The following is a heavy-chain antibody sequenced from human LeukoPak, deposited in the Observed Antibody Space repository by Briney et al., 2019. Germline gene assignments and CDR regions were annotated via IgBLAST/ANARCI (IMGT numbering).Heavy chain of an antibody. CDR1: GGSTSGYY. D-gene: IGHD5-18*01. CDR3: ARTGTGYSHGHFDY. V-gene: IGHV4-59*03. Sequence: SETLSLTCTVSGGSTSGYYWSWIRQPPGKGLEWIGYISHSGSTNYIPSLKSRVTISVDTSKNQFSLRLSSVTAADTAVYYCARTGTGYSHGHFDYWGQGNLVTVSS. CDR2: ISHSGST. J-gene: IGHJ4*02.